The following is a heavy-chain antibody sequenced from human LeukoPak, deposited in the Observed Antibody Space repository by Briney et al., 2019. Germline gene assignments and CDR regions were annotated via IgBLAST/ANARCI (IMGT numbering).Heavy chain of an antibody. Sequence: ASVKVSCKASGYTFTSYGISWVRQAPGQGLEWMGWISAYNGNTNYAQKLQGRVTMTTDTSTSTAYMELRSLRSDDTAVYYCARTYYYGSGSYDPPYYWGQGTLVTVSS. D-gene: IGHD3-10*01. CDR2: ISAYNGNT. CDR3: ARTYYYGSGSYDPPYY. J-gene: IGHJ4*02. CDR1: GYTFTSYG. V-gene: IGHV1-18*01.